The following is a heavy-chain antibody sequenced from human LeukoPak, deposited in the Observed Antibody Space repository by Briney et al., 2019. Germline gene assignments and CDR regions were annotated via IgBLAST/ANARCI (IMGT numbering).Heavy chain of an antibody. Sequence: SQTLSLTCAISGDSVSSNSVGWNWSRQCPSRGLEWVGRGYYRSRGYNYYAVSVKSRVTINVDTSKNQFSLKLNSVTPADTAADYCASALAASAYWGQGTLATLPS. CDR1: GDSVSSNSVG. D-gene: IGHD6-25*01. CDR2: GYYRSRGYN. J-gene: IGHJ1*01. CDR3: ASALAASAY. V-gene: IGHV6-1*01.